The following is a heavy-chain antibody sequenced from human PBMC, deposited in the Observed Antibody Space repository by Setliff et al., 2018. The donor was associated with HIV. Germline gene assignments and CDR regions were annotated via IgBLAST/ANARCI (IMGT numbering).Heavy chain of an antibody. Sequence: PGESLKISCKGSEYSFTSHWIGWVRQMPGKGLEWMGIIHPVDSDARCSPSFQGQVTMSVDNSINTAYLQWGSLKASDTAFYYCARHRHTAAGTLDAFDLWGQGTMVTVSS. J-gene: IGHJ3*01. CDR1: EYSFTSHW. V-gene: IGHV5-51*01. CDR3: ARHRHTAAGTLDAFDL. CDR2: IHPVDSDA. D-gene: IGHD6-13*01.